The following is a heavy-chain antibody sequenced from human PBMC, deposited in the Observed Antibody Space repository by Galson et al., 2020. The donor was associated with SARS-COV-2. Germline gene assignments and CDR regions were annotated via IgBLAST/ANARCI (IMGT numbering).Heavy chain of an antibody. J-gene: IGHJ3*02. CDR3: ARDQELLWTVYVVRGVPLPGDAFEI. CDR2: ISAYNGNT. V-gene: IGHV1-18*01. Sequence: ASVKVSCKASGYTFTSYGISWVRQAPGQGLEWMGWISAYNGNTNYAQKLQGRVTMTTDTSTSTAYMELRSLRSDDTAVHYFARDQELLWTVYVVRGVPLPGDAFEIWGQGTMVTVAS. D-gene: IGHD3-10*01. CDR1: GYTFTSYG.